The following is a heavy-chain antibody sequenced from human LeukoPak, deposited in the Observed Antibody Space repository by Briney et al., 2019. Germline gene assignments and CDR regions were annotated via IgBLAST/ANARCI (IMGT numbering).Heavy chain of an antibody. Sequence: GGSLRLSCAASGFTFSSYWMSWVRQAPGKGLEWVANIKQDGSEKYYVDSVKGRFTISRDNSKNTLYLQMNSLRAEDTAVYYCASSSWYNYYYGMDVWGQGTTVTVSS. J-gene: IGHJ6*02. V-gene: IGHV3-7*01. CDR3: ASSSWYNYYYGMDV. CDR1: GFTFSSYW. CDR2: IKQDGSEK. D-gene: IGHD6-13*01.